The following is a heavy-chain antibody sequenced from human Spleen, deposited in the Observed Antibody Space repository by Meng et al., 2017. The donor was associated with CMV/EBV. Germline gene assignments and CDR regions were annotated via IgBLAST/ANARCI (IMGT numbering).Heavy chain of an antibody. CDR1: GFTFSSYE. J-gene: IGHJ6*02. V-gene: IGHV3-48*03. CDR2: ISSSGSTI. Sequence: GGSLRLSCAASGFTFSSYEMNWVRQAPGKGLEWVSYISSSGSTIYYADSVKGRFTISRDNAKKSLYLQMNSLRAEDTAVYYCARDRGWLAVDGGMDVWGQGTTVTVSS. D-gene: IGHD6-19*01. CDR3: ARDRGWLAVDGGMDV.